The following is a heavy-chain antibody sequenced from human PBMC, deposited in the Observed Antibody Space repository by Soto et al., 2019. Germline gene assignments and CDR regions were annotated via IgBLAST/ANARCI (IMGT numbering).Heavy chain of an antibody. Sequence: PGGSLRLSCAASGFTFSSYAMSWVRQAPGKGLEWVSAISGSGGSTYYADSVKGRFTISRDNSKNTLYLQMSSLRAEDTAVYYCAKDYGDYVYYFDYWGQGTLVTVSS. J-gene: IGHJ4*02. D-gene: IGHD4-17*01. V-gene: IGHV3-23*01. CDR1: GFTFSSYA. CDR2: ISGSGGST. CDR3: AKDYGDYVYYFDY.